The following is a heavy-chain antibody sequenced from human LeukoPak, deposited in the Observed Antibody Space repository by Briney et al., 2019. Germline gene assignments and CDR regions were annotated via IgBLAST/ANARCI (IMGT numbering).Heavy chain of an antibody. CDR3: ARGGRDFYESSGYDLYYVDY. D-gene: IGHD3-22*01. V-gene: IGHV1-2*02. CDR2: INPNSGGT. J-gene: IGHJ4*02. CDR1: GYTFTGYY. Sequence: ASVKVSCKASGYTFTGYYMHWVRQAPGQGLEWMGWINPNSGGTNYAQKFQGSVTMTRDTSISTAYMELSRLRSVDTAVYYCARGGRDFYESSGYDLYYVDYWGQGTLVTVSS.